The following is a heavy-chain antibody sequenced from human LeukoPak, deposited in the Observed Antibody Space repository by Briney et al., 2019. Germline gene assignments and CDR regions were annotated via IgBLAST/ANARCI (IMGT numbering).Heavy chain of an antibody. V-gene: IGHV4-38-2*02. Sequence: SETLSLTCTVSGYSISSGYYWGWIRQPPGKGLEWIGSIYHSGNTYYNPSLKSRVTISVDTSKNQFSLKLRSVTAADTAVYYCARVYATSGQPADYWGQGTLVTVSS. CDR1: GYSISSGYY. D-gene: IGHD3-22*01. CDR2: IYHSGNT. J-gene: IGHJ4*02. CDR3: ARVYATSGQPADY.